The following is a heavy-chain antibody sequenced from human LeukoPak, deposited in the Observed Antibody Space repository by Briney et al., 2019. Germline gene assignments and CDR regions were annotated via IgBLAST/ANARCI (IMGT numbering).Heavy chain of an antibody. Sequence: GGALRLSCAASGFTFSNAWMRWVRQAPGKGREGVGRIKSKTDGGTTDYAAPVKGRFTISRDDSKNTLYLQMNSLKTEDTAVYYCTTHRDFGGNCGYWGQGTLVTVSS. J-gene: IGHJ4*02. CDR3: TTHRDFGGNCGY. CDR1: GFTFSNAW. D-gene: IGHD4-23*01. CDR2: IKSKTDGGTT. V-gene: IGHV3-15*01.